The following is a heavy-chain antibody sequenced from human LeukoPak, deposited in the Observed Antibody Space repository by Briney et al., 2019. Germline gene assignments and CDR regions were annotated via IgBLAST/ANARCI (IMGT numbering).Heavy chain of an antibody. CDR1: GGTFSSYA. V-gene: IGHV1-69*13. CDR2: IIPTFGTA. Sequence: ASVKVSCKASGGTFSSYAISWVRQAPGQGLEWMGGIIPTFGTANYAQKFQGRVTITADESTSTAYMELSSLRSEDTAVYYCVKGGYNRDSYFDYWGQGTLVTVSS. J-gene: IGHJ4*02. CDR3: VKGGYNRDSYFDY. D-gene: IGHD5-24*01.